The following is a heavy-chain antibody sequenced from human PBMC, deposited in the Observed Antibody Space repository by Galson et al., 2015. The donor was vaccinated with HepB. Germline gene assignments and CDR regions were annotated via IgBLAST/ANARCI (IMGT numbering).Heavy chain of an antibody. D-gene: IGHD2-2*01. CDR3: ARVQTSDGRGFGMVV. CDR2: ISSSSYYK. J-gene: IGHJ6*02. CDR1: AFTFSSDS. Sequence: SLRLSCAASAFTFSSDSMNWVRQAPGKGLEWVSSISSSSYYKYYADSVKGRFTISRDNAKSSLYLQMNSLRAEDTAVYYCARVQTSDGRGFGMVVWGQGTTVPVSS. V-gene: IGHV3-21*01.